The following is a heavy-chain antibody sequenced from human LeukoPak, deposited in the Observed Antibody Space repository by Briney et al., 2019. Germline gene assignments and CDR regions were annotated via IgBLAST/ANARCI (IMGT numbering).Heavy chain of an antibody. V-gene: IGHV3-53*05. Sequence: GGSLRLSCTVSGFTVSSDSMSWVRQAPGKGLEWVSFIYSGGSTHYSDSVKGRFTISRDNSKNTLYLQMNSLRAEDTAVYYCARDYDYEDAGGFDYWGQGTLVTVSS. CDR1: GFTVSSDS. CDR2: IYSGGST. D-gene: IGHD3-22*01. CDR3: ARDYDYEDAGGFDY. J-gene: IGHJ4*02.